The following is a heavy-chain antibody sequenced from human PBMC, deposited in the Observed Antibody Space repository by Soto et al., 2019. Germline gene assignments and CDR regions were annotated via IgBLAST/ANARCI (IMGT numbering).Heavy chain of an antibody. J-gene: IGHJ5*02. D-gene: IGHD6-13*01. CDR2: INHSGST. Sequence: SETLSLTCAVYCGSFSGYYWSWIRQPPWKGLEWIGEINHSGSTNYNPSLKSRVTISVDTSKNQFSLKLSSVTAADTAVYYCARGMRAAARIANWFDRWGQGTLVTVSS. V-gene: IGHV4-34*01. CDR1: CGSFSGYY. CDR3: ARGMRAAARIANWFDR.